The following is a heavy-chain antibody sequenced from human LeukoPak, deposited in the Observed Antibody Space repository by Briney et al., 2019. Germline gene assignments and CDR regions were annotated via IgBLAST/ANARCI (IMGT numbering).Heavy chain of an antibody. D-gene: IGHD3-22*01. CDR2: INPSGGST. J-gene: IGHJ4*02. V-gene: IGHV1-46*01. Sequence: GASVKVSCKASGYTFTSYYMHWVRQAPGQALEWMGIINPSGGSTSYAQKFQGRVTMTRDTSTSTVYMELSSLRSEDTAVYYCATMDSSGYYYDPIPFDYWGQGTLVTVSS. CDR1: GYTFTSYY. CDR3: ATMDSSGYYYDPIPFDY.